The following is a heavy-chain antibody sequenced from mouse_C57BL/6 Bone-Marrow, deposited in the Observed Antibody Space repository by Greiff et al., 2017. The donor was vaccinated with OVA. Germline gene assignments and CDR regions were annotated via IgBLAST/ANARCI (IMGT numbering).Heavy chain of an antibody. CDR3: AIGGISNYVGFAY. Sequence: VQLQQPGAELVKPGASVKLSCKASGYTFTSYWMQWVKQRPGQGLEWIGEIDPSDSYTNYNQKFKGKATLTVDTSSSTAYMQLSSLTSEDSAVYYCAIGGISNYVGFAYWGQGTLVTVSA. CDR2: IDPSDSYT. J-gene: IGHJ3*01. D-gene: IGHD2-5*01. CDR1: GYTFTSYW. V-gene: IGHV1-50*01.